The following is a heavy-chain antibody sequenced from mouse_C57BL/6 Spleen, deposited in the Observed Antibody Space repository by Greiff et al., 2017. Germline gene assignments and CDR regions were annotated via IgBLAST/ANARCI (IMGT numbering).Heavy chain of an antibody. J-gene: IGHJ2*01. Sequence: QVQLQQSGAELVRPGASVTLSCKASGYTFTDYDMHWVKQTPVHGLEWIGAIDPETGGTAYNQKFKGKAILTADNSSSTAYMELRSLTSEDSAVYYCTRSEYDEGTYYFDYWGQGTTLTVSS. D-gene: IGHD2-4*01. CDR3: TRSEYDEGTYYFDY. CDR2: IDPETGGT. CDR1: GYTFTDYD. V-gene: IGHV1-15*01.